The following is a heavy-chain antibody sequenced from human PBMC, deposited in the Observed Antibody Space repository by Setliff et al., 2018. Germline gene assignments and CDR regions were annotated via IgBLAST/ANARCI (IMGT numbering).Heavy chain of an antibody. Sequence: ASVKVSCKVSGYTLTELSRHWVRQAPGKGLEWMGGFDPEDGETIYAQKFQGRVTMTEDTSTDTAYMELSSLRSEDTAVYYCAKVLDTTGYYYFDFWGQGTLVTVSS. D-gene: IGHD3-22*01. V-gene: IGHV1-24*01. CDR3: AKVLDTTGYYYFDF. J-gene: IGHJ4*02. CDR1: GYTLTELS. CDR2: FDPEDGET.